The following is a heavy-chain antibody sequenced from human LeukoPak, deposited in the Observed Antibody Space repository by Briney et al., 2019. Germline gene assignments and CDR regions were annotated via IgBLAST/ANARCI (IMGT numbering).Heavy chain of an antibody. Sequence: GGSLRLSCAASGFTFSSYWMHWVRHTPGKGLVWVSRINSDGSSTSYADSVKGRFTISRDNSKNTLYLQMNSLRAEDTAVYYCAKALTTVTTTDYWGQGTLVTVSS. CDR3: AKALTTVTTTDY. V-gene: IGHV3-74*01. J-gene: IGHJ4*02. CDR2: INSDGSST. CDR1: GFTFSSYW. D-gene: IGHD4-17*01.